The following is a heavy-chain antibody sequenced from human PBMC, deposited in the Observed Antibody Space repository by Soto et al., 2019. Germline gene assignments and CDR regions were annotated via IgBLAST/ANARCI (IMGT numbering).Heavy chain of an antibody. V-gene: IGHV4-59*13. CDR2: IYYSGST. CDR3: ARHGKAVAGTNLRWYFDY. J-gene: IGHJ4*02. D-gene: IGHD6-19*01. CDR1: GGSISSYY. Sequence: PSETLSLTCTVSGGSISSYYWSWIRQPPGKGLEWIGYIYYSGSTNYNPSLKSRVTISVDTSKNQFSLELSSLRSEDTAVYYCARHGKAVAGTNLRWYFDYWGQGTLVTVSS.